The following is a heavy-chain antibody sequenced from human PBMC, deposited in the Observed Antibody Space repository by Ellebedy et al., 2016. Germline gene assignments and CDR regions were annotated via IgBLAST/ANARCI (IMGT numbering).Heavy chain of an antibody. CDR3: AKWEPTKGIDY. CDR2: IYYSGST. Sequence: SETLSLTXTVSGYSISSGYYWGWIRQPPGKGLEWIGSIYYSGSTNYNPSLKSRVTISVDTSKNQFSLKLSSVTAADTAVYYCAKWEPTKGIDYWGQGTLVTVSS. CDR1: GYSISSGYY. V-gene: IGHV4-38-2*02. D-gene: IGHD1-26*01. J-gene: IGHJ4*02.